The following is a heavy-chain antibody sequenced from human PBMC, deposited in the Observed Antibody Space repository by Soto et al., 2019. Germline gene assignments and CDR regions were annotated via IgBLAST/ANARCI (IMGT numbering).Heavy chain of an antibody. CDR1: GYTFNTYW. CDR3: VRGHRFGLKAFDV. CDR2: IYPGDSDT. D-gene: IGHD3-16*02. J-gene: IGHJ3*01. V-gene: IGHV5-51*01. Sequence: GESLKISCKGSGYTFNTYWIGWLRQMPGKGLEWMGIIYPGDSDTRYSPSFQGQVIISADKYVTTAFLQWSSLKASDSGIYYCVRGHRFGLKAFDVSGRGPMVSVSS.